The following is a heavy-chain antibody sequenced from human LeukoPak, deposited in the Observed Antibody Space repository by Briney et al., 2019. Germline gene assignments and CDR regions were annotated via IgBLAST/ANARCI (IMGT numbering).Heavy chain of an antibody. J-gene: IGHJ4*02. CDR3: ARENSGTTGDY. V-gene: IGHV3-74*01. CDR2: INSDGSST. CDR1: GFTFSSYW. Sequence: QSGGSLRLSCAASGFTFSSYWMHRVRQAPGKGLVWVSRINSDGSSTSYADSVKGRFTISRDNAKNTLYLQMNSLRAEDTAVYYCARENSGTTGDYWGQGTLVTVSS. D-gene: IGHD6-19*01.